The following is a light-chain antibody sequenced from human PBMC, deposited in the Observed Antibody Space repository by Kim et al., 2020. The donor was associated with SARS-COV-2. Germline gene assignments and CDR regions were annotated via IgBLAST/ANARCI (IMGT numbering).Light chain of an antibody. V-gene: IGLV4-69*01. J-gene: IGLJ2*01. CDR3: QTWDTGIRV. Sequence: ASVKLTCTLGSGNSSYAIAWHQQQPEKGPRYLMKVNSDGSHSKGDGIPDRFSGSSSGAERYVTISSLQSEDEAEYYCQTWDTGIRVFGGGTQLTVL. CDR2: VNSDGSH. CDR1: SGNSSYA.